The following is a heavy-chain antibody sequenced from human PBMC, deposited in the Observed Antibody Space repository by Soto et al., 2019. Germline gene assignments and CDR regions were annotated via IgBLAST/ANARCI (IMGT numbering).Heavy chain of an antibody. CDR1: GFTFDDYA. D-gene: IGHD2-2*01. Sequence: EVQLVESGGGLVQPGRSLRLSCAASGFTFDDYAMHWVRQAPGKGLEWVSSITWNSGRIGYADSVKGRFTISRDNAKHSLYLQMNSLRAEDTALYYCAKDALYCSSTSCFSHFDYWGQGTLVTVSS. CDR2: ITWNSGRI. CDR3: AKDALYCSSTSCFSHFDY. J-gene: IGHJ4*02. V-gene: IGHV3-9*01.